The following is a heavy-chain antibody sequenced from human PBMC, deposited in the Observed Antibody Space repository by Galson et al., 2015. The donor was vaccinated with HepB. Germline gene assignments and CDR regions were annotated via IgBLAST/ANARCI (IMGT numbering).Heavy chain of an antibody. V-gene: IGHV1-69*13. CDR3: ARDWTESQSAPETRWD. Sequence: SVKVSCKASGDTFNTYDFSWVRQAPGQGLEWMGGIIPIFGIAKYAQKFQGRVTITADESTSTVYMELTGLTSDDTAVYYCARDWTESQSAPETRWDWGQGTLITVSS. D-gene: IGHD1-1*01. CDR1: GDTFNTYD. CDR2: IIPIFGIA. J-gene: IGHJ4*02.